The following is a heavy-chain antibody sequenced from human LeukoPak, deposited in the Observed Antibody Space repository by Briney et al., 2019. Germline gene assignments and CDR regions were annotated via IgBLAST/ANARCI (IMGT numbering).Heavy chain of an antibody. D-gene: IGHD3-10*02. CDR2: IYYSGST. V-gene: IGHV4-31*01. CDR3: ARDPMSGELS. J-gene: IGHJ3*01. Sequence: PSETLSLTCTVSGGSISSGGYYWSWIRQHPGKGLECIGCIYYSGSTSYDPCLNGQVTISVDTSKNQFSLKLSSVTAADTAVYYCARDPMSGELSWGQGTMVTVSS. CDR1: GGSISSGGYY.